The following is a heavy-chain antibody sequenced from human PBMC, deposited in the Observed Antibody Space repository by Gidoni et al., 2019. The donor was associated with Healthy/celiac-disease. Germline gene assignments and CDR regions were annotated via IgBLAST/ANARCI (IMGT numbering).Heavy chain of an antibody. CDR1: GFTVSSNY. Sequence: EVQLVESGGGLVQPGGSLRLSCAASGFTVSSNYMSWVRQAPGKGLEWVSVIYSGGSTYYADSVKGRFTISRDNSKNTLYLQMNSLRAEDTAVYYCARDVIAAAANYYYYGMDVWGQGTTVTVSS. CDR2: IYSGGST. CDR3: ARDVIAAAANYYYYGMDV. D-gene: IGHD6-13*01. V-gene: IGHV3-66*02. J-gene: IGHJ6*02.